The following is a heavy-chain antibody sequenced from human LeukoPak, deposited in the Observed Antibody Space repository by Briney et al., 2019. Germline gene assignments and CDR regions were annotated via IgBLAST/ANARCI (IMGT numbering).Heavy chain of an antibody. V-gene: IGHV4-59*08. CDR2: IYYSGST. CDR3: ARLKDYYDSSGYYYVSNFDY. D-gene: IGHD3-22*01. Sequence: PSETLSLTCTVSGGSISSYYWSWIRQPPGKGLEWIGYIYYSGSTYYNPSLKSRVTISVDTSKNQFSLKLSSVTAADTAVYCCARLKDYYDSSGYYYVSNFDYWGQGTLVTVSS. J-gene: IGHJ4*02. CDR1: GGSISSYY.